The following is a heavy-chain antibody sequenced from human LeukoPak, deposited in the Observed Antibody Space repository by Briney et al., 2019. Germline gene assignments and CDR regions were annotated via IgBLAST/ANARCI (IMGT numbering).Heavy chain of an antibody. CDR3: AKDVGRGILTGYYPYYFDY. CDR2: ISGSGGST. CDR1: GFTFSSYA. D-gene: IGHD3-9*01. Sequence: GGSLRLSCAASGFTFSSYAMSWVRQAPGKGLEWVSAISGSGGSTYYADSVKGRFTISRDNSKNTLYLQMNSLRAEDTAVYYCAKDVGRGILTGYYPYYFDYWGQGTLVTVSS. J-gene: IGHJ4*02. V-gene: IGHV3-23*01.